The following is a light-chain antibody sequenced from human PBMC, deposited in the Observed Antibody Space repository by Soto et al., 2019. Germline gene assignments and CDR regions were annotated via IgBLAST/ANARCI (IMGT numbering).Light chain of an antibody. CDR1: QSISHF. V-gene: IGKV1-39*01. CDR3: QQSYSTPHT. CDR2: DAS. J-gene: IGKJ5*01. Sequence: DMQMTQSPSTLSASVGGRVSITCRASQSISHFLAWYQQKPGKVPKLLIYDASNLGSGVPSRFSGSGSGTDFTLTISSLQPEDFATYYCQQSYSTPHTFGQGTRLEIK.